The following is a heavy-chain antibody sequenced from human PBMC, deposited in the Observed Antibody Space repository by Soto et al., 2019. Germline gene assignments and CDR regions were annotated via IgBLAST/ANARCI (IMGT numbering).Heavy chain of an antibody. D-gene: IGHD1-1*01. CDR3: ARHPVVGLERDIMDV. Sequence: SETLSLTCAVSSDSISSSYWWSWVRQSPGKRLEWIGDISYSGSTYYNPSLKSRVTISVDTSKNQFSLKLSSVTAADTAVYYCARHPVVGLERDIMDVWGKGTTVTVSS. CDR1: SDSISSSYW. V-gene: IGHV4-4*02. CDR2: ISYSGST. J-gene: IGHJ6*03.